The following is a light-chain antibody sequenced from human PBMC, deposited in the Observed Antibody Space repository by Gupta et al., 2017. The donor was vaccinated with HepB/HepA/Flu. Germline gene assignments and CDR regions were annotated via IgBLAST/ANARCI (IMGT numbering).Light chain of an antibody. CDR2: GKN. Sequence: CQGDSLRSSYASWYQQTPGQAPVLIIYGKNNRPSGIPDRFSGSSSGNTASLTITGAQAEDEADYYCNSRDSSGNHVVFGGGTKLTVL. V-gene: IGLV3-19*01. CDR1: SLRSSY. CDR3: NSRDSSGNHVV. J-gene: IGLJ2*01.